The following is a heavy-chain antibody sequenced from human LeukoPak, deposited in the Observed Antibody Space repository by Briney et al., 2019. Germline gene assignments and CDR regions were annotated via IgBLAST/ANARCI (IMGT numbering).Heavy chain of an antibody. CDR3: TSRIAARSAIFDY. CDR2: IRSKAYGVTT. D-gene: IGHD6-6*01. J-gene: IGHJ4*02. Sequence: GGSLRLSCTASGFTFGDYAMSWFRQAPGKGLEWVGFIRSKAYGVTTEYAASVKGRFTISRDDSKSIAYLQMNSLKTEDTAVYYCTSRIAARSAIFDYWGQGTLVTVSS. V-gene: IGHV3-49*03. CDR1: GFTFGDYA.